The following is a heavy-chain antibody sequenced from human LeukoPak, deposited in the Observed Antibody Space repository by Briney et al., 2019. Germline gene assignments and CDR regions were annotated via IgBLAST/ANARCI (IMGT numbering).Heavy chain of an antibody. D-gene: IGHD2-2*01. CDR2: IDAGNGDT. V-gene: IGHV1-3*01. J-gene: IGHJ4*02. Sequence: ASVKVSCKASGYTFSDYAMHWVRQAPGQRIEWMGWIDAGNGDTRYSQKFQGRVTITRDTSASTAYIELRSLRSEDTAMYYCARGSTSDWPLDHWGQETLVTISS. CDR3: ARGSTSDWPLDH. CDR1: GYTFSDYA.